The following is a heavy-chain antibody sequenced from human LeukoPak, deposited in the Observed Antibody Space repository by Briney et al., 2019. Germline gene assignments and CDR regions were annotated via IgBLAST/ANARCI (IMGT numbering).Heavy chain of an antibody. CDR3: ARDGCSGGSCYFVNLGY. Sequence: ASVKVSCKASGGTFSSYAISWVRQAPGQGLEWMGGIIPIFGTANYVQKFQGRVTITADKSTSTAYMELSSLRSEDTAVYYCARDGCSGGSCYFVNLGYWGQGTLVTVSS. CDR1: GGTFSSYA. CDR2: IIPIFGTA. V-gene: IGHV1-69*06. J-gene: IGHJ4*02. D-gene: IGHD2-15*01.